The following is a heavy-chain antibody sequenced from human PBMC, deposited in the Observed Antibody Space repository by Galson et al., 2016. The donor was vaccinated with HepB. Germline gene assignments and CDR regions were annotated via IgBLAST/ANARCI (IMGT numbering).Heavy chain of an antibody. CDR1: GFIFGDYT. J-gene: IGHJ3*01. Sequence: SLRLSCAASGFIFGDYTMSWIRQAPGKGLEWLGFIGSKTYGGATEYAASVRGRLRFSRDDSKSIAYLLMNSLKTEDTAIYYCSRGGAGTNAFDFWGQGTLVTVSS. CDR2: IGSKTYGGAT. CDR3: SRGGAGTNAFDF. V-gene: IGHV3-49*03. D-gene: IGHD1-26*01.